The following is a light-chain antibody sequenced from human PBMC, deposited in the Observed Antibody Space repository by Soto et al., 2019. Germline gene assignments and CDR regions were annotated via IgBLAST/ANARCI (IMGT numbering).Light chain of an antibody. Sequence: EIVLTQSPGTLSLSPGERATLSCRASQSVSSSYLAWYQQKPGQAPRLLIYGASSRATGIPDRFSGSGSGTDFTLTIIRLEPEDFAVYYCQQYGISPYTFGQGTKLEIK. CDR1: QSVSSSY. J-gene: IGKJ2*01. CDR2: GAS. V-gene: IGKV3-20*01. CDR3: QQYGISPYT.